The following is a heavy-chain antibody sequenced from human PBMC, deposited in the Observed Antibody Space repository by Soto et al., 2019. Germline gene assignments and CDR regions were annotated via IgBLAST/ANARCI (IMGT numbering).Heavy chain of an antibody. J-gene: IGHJ4*02. CDR1: GGSISSGTYS. V-gene: IGHV4-30-2*01. D-gene: IGHD2-15*01. Sequence: QLQLQESGSGLVKPSQTLSLTCAVSGGSISSGTYSWNWIRQPPGKGLEWLGYIYHSGSFYYNPSLKSRVTISLDRSNNQFSLNLDSVTAADTAVYYCARASGYCSGGTCFPFDYWGRGTLVTVSS. CDR3: ARASGYCSGGTCFPFDY. CDR2: IYHSGSF.